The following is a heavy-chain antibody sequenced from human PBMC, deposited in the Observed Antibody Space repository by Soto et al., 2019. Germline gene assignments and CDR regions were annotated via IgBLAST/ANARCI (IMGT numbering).Heavy chain of an antibody. V-gene: IGHV3-33*01. CDR1: GFTFSSYG. Sequence: QVQLVESGGGVVQPGRSLRLSCAASGFTFSSYGMHWLRRARGKGLEWVAVIWYDGSNKYYADSVKGRFTISRDNSKNTLYLQMNSLRAEDTAVYYCARDRYVDSASPSFDYWGQGTLVTVSS. CDR2: IWYDGSNK. D-gene: IGHD1-26*01. CDR3: ARDRYVDSASPSFDY. J-gene: IGHJ4*02.